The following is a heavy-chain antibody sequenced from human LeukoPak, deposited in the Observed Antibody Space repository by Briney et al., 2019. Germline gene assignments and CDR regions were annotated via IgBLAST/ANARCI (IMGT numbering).Heavy chain of an antibody. D-gene: IGHD3-22*01. Sequence: PGGSLRLSCAASGFTFSSYAMHWVRQAPGKGLEWVAVISYDGSNKYYADSVKGRFTISRDNSKNTLYLQMNSLRAEDTAVYYCARVARGDYYDSSGYGAFDIRGQGTMVTVSS. CDR2: ISYDGSNK. CDR1: GFTFSSYA. J-gene: IGHJ3*02. V-gene: IGHV3-30-3*01. CDR3: ARVARGDYYDSSGYGAFDI.